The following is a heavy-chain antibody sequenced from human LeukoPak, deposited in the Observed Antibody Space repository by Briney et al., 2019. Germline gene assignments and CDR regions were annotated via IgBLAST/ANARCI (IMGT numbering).Heavy chain of an antibody. CDR1: GGSVTSTNHF. CDR3: ARRYAYGSKSFDS. D-gene: IGHD3-10*01. J-gene: IGHJ5*01. Sequence: SETLSLTCTVSGGSVTSTNHFWAWIRQPPGKGLEWIGTIYYNGNTHYNMSLKSRVTLTLDKSKNHFSLNLTSVTAADTALYFRARRYAYGSKSFDSWGQGTQVAVSS. V-gene: IGHV4-39*02. CDR2: IYYNGNT.